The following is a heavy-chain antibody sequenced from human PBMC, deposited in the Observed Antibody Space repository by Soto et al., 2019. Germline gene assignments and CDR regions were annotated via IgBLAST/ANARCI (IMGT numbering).Heavy chain of an antibody. CDR1: GGTFSSYA. V-gene: IGHV1-69*06. CDR3: AREWSRSYQLRQYGMDV. J-gene: IGHJ6*02. CDR2: IIPIFGTA. D-gene: IGHD2-2*01. Sequence: SVKVSCKASGGTFSSYAISWVRQAPGQGLEWMGGIIPIFGTANYAQKFQGRVTITADKSTSTAYMELSSLRSEDTAVYYCAREWSRSYQLRQYGMDVWAQGTTVTVSS.